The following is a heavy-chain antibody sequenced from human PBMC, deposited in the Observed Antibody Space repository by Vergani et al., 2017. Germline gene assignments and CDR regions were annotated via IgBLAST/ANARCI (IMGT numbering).Heavy chain of an antibody. CDR3: ARDFMDSGYSDY. CDR2: ISGSGGST. V-gene: IGHV3-23*01. J-gene: IGHJ4*02. CDR1: GFTFSSYA. D-gene: IGHD1-26*01. Sequence: EVQLLESGGGLVQPGGSLRLSCATSGFTFSSYAMSWVRQAPGKGLEWVSAISGSGGSTYYADSVKGRFTISRDNAKNTLYLQMNSLRAEDTAVYYCARDFMDSGYSDYWGQGTLVTVSS.